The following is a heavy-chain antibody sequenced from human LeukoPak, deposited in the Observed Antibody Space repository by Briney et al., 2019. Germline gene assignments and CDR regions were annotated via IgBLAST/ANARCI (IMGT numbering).Heavy chain of an antibody. D-gene: IGHD3-16*02. CDR1: GFTFSSYS. Sequence: GGSLRLSCAASGFTFSSYSMNWVRQAPGKGLEWVSSISSSSYIYYADSVKGRFTISIDNPKNSLYLQMNSLRAEDTAVYYCARDEAGGYPYDYVWGSYRPYYFDYWGQGTLVTVSS. CDR2: ISSSSYI. V-gene: IGHV3-21*01. J-gene: IGHJ4*02. CDR3: ARDEAGGYPYDYVWGSYRPYYFDY.